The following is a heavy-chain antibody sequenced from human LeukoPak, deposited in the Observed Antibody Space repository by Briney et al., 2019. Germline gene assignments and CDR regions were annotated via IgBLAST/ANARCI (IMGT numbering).Heavy chain of an antibody. D-gene: IGHD3-16*01. Sequence: GGSLRLSCAASGFTSSSYAMSWVRQAPGKGLEWVSAISGSGGSTYYADSVKGRFTISRDNSKNTLYLQMNSLRAEDTAVYYCAKEGLYDYVWGSYAYWGQGTLVTVPS. CDR2: ISGSGGST. CDR1: GFTSSSYA. V-gene: IGHV3-23*01. CDR3: AKEGLYDYVWGSYAY. J-gene: IGHJ4*02.